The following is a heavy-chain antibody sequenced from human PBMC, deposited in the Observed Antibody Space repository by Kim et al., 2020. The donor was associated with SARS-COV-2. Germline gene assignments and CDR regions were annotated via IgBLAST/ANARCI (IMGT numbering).Heavy chain of an antibody. CDR2: ISSSGSTI. D-gene: IGHD2-21*01. V-gene: IGHV3-48*03. Sequence: GGSLRLSCAASGFTFSSYEMNWVRQAPGKGLEWVSYISSSGSTIYYADSVKGRFTISRDNAKNSLYLQMNSLRAEDTAVYYCAREGLDGYFQHWGQGTLVTVSS. CDR1: GFTFSSYE. CDR3: AREGLDGYFQH. J-gene: IGHJ1*01.